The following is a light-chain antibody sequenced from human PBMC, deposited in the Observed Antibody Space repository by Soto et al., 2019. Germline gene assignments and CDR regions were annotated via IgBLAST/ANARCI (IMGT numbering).Light chain of an antibody. Sequence: DIVMTQSPLSLPVTPGEPASISCRSSQSLLHSNGYNYLDWYLQKPGQSPQLLIYLGSNRASGVPDRFSGSGSGTDFTLKISRVEAEDVGVYYCMQALHPPTFGQGTKVDIK. J-gene: IGKJ1*01. CDR3: MQALHPPT. CDR1: QSLLHSNGYNY. V-gene: IGKV2-28*01. CDR2: LGS.